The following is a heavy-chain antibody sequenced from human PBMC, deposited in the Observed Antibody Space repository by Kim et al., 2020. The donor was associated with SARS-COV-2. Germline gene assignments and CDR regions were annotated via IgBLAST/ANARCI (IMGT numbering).Heavy chain of an antibody. CDR1: GGSISSSSYY. CDR2: IYYSGST. Sequence: SETLSLTCTVSGGSISSSSYYWGWIRQPPGKGLEWIGSIYYSGSTYYNPSLKSRVTISVDTSKNQFSLKLSSVTAADTAVYYCARGRLLFDPWGQGTLSPSPQ. J-gene: IGHJ5*02. V-gene: IGHV4-39*07. CDR3: ARGRLLFDP. D-gene: IGHD1-26*01.